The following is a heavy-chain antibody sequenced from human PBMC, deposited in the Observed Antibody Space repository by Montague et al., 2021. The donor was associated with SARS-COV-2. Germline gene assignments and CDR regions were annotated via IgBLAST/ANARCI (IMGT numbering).Heavy chain of an antibody. V-gene: IGHV4-31*02. Sequence: TYYNPSLKSRVTISVDTSKNQFSLKLSSVTAADTAVYYCARGLGLGDFDYWGQGTLVTVSS. D-gene: IGHD6-19*01. CDR3: ARGLGLGDFDY. J-gene: IGHJ4*02. CDR2: T.